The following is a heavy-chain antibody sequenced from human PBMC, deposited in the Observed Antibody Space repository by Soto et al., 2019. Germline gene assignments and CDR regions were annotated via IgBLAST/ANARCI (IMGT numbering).Heavy chain of an antibody. CDR2: INHRGST. D-gene: IGHD2-2*01. CDR1: GGSFSGSY. Sequence: SETLSLTCVVYGGSFSGSYWSWIRQSPGKGLEWIGGINHRGSTNYNPSLESRVTISVDTSKNQFSLKLPSVTAADTAMYYCARDGFCTSTTCRVGNWFDPWGQGTLVTVSS. CDR3: ARDGFCTSTTCRVGNWFDP. V-gene: IGHV4-34*01. J-gene: IGHJ5*02.